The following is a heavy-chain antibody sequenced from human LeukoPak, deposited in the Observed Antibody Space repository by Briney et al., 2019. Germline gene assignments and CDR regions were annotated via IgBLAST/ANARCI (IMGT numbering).Heavy chain of an antibody. D-gene: IGHD6-19*01. Sequence: ASVKVSCKASGGTFSSYAISWVRQAPGQGLEWMGGIIPIFGTANYAQKFQGRVTITTDESTSTAYMELSSLRSEDTAVYYCARDHMAGQHYYYYGMDVWGQGTTVTVSS. V-gene: IGHV1-69*05. J-gene: IGHJ6*02. CDR2: IIPIFGTA. CDR1: GGTFSSYA. CDR3: ARDHMAGQHYYYYGMDV.